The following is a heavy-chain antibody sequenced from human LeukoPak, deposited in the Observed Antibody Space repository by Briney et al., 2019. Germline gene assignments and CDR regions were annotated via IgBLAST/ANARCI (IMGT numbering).Heavy chain of an antibody. D-gene: IGHD2-2*02. J-gene: IGHJ6*02. Sequence: SETLSLTCTVSGGSISSGGYYWSWLRQHPGKGLEWIGYIYYSGSTYYNPSLKSRVTISVDTSKNQFSPKLSSVTAADTAVYYCARVQCSSTSCYTGYYYGMDVWGQGTTVTVSS. CDR3: ARVQCSSTSCYTGYYYGMDV. CDR2: IYYSGST. V-gene: IGHV4-31*03. CDR1: GGSISSGGYY.